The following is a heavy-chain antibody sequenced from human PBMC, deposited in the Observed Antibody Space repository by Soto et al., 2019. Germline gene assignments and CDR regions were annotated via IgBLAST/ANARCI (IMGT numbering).Heavy chain of an antibody. V-gene: IGHV4-30-2*01. CDR2: IHQSGGA. CDR3: ARSPPSRDSSGYYFIFYFDY. D-gene: IGHD3-22*01. Sequence: SETLSLTCAVSGGSIGSGGYSWSWIRQPPGKGLEWIGYIHQSGGAYYNPSLKSRVTISMDKSKNQFSLKLSSVTAADTAVYYCARSPPSRDSSGYYFIFYFDYWGRGTLVTVSS. CDR1: GGSIGSGGYS. J-gene: IGHJ4*02.